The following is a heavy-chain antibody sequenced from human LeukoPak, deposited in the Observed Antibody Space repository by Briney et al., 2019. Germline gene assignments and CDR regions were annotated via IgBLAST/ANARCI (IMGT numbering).Heavy chain of an antibody. CDR3: ARREGYYYDSSGPGGYFQH. CDR1: GYTFTGYY. D-gene: IGHD3-22*01. CDR2: INPSGGST. Sequence: ASVKVSCKASGYTFTGYYMHWVRQAPGQGLEWMGIINPSGGSTSYAQKFQGRVTMTRDMSTSTVYMELSSLRSEDTAVYYCARREGYYYDSSGPGGYFQHWGQGTLVTVSS. V-gene: IGHV1-46*01. J-gene: IGHJ1*01.